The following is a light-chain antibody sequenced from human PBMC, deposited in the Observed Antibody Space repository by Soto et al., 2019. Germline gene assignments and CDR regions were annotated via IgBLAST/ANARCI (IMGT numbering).Light chain of an antibody. Sequence: QSVLTQPASLSGSPGQSITISRTGTIGDVGAFNYVSWYQIQPGKAPKLVIYEVSSRPSGVSKRFSGSKSGNTASLSISGLQPEDEGDYYCASYSTGDTIYVFGSGTKVTVL. CDR2: EVS. J-gene: IGLJ1*01. CDR3: ASYSTGDTIYV. V-gene: IGLV2-14*01. CDR1: IGDVGAFNY.